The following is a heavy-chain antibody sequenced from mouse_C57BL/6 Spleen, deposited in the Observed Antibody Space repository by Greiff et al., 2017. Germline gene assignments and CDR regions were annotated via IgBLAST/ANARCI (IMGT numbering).Heavy chain of an antibody. J-gene: IGHJ2*01. D-gene: IGHD1-1*01. CDR1: GYTFTSYW. V-gene: IGHV1-5*01. CDR3: TISITTVVPLDY. CDR2: IYPGNSDT. Sequence: VHVKQSGTVLARPGASVKMSCKTSGYTFTSYWMHWVKQRPGQGLEWIGAIYPGNSDTSYNQKFKGKAKLTAVTSASTAYMELSSLTNEDSAVYYCTISITTVVPLDYWGQGTTLTVSS.